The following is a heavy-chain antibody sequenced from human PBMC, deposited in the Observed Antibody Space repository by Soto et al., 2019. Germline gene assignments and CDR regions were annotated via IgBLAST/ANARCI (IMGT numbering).Heavy chain of an antibody. D-gene: IGHD6-13*01. Sequence: ASVKVSCKASGYTFTSYYMHWVRQAPGQGLEWMGIINPSGGSTSYAQKFQGRVTMTRDTSTSTVYMELSSMRSEDTAVYYCARAQTDSYSSSLRPDVYYYGMDVWGQGTTVTVSS. CDR3: ARAQTDSYSSSLRPDVYYYGMDV. CDR2: INPSGGST. V-gene: IGHV1-46*01. J-gene: IGHJ6*02. CDR1: GYTFTSYY.